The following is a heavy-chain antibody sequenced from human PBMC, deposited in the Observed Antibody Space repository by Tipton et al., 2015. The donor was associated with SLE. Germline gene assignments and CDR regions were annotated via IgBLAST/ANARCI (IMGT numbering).Heavy chain of an antibody. CDR3: ARTILSGAFDI. Sequence: TLSLTCAVYGGSFSGYYWSWIRQPPGKGLEWIGEINHSGSTNYNPSLKSRVTISVDTSKNQFSLKLSSVTAADTAVYYCARTILSGAFDIWGQGTMVTVSS. J-gene: IGHJ3*02. CDR1: GGSFSGYY. D-gene: IGHD2-15*01. V-gene: IGHV4-34*01. CDR2: INHSGST.